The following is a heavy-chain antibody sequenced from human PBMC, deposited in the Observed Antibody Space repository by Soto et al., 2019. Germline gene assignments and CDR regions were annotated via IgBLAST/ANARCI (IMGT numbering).Heavy chain of an antibody. CDR3: ARSLNLEIYYESSGFSPAPDDAFDI. CDR2: INPSGGST. CDR1: GYTFTSYY. D-gene: IGHD3-22*01. J-gene: IGHJ3*02. V-gene: IGHV1-46*03. Sequence: ASVKVSCKASGYTFTSYYMHWVRQAPGQGLEWMGIINPSGGSTNYAQKFQGRVTMTRDTSTSTVYMELSSLRSEDTAVYYCARSLNLEIYYESSGFSPAPDDAFDIGGKGKMVTVPS.